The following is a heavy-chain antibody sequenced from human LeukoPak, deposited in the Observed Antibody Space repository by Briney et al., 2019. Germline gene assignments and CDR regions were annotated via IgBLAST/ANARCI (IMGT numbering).Heavy chain of an antibody. CDR1: GFTFSDYY. CDR2: ISSGGSTI. D-gene: IGHD3-10*01. CDR3: AEAITMVRGVIGAFDI. J-gene: IGHJ3*02. V-gene: IGHV3-11*01. Sequence: GGSLRLSCAASGFTFSDYYMSWIRQAPGKGLEWVSYISSGGSTIYFADSVKGRFTISRDNAKNSLYLQMNSLRAEDTAVYYCAEAITMVRGVIGAFDIWGQGTMVTVSS.